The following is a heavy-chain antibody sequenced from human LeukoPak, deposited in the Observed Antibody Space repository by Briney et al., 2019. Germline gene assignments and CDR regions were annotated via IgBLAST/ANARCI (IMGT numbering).Heavy chain of an antibody. D-gene: IGHD4-17*01. Sequence: GESLKISCKGSGYSFTSYWIAWVRQMSGKGLEWMGIIYPGDSDTTYSPSFQGQVTISVDRSTSTAYLQWNSLKASDTAMYYCARLDGDYDRGSCGMDVWGQGTTVTVSS. J-gene: IGHJ6*02. CDR1: GYSFTSYW. V-gene: IGHV5-51*01. CDR3: ARLDGDYDRGSCGMDV. CDR2: IYPGDSDT.